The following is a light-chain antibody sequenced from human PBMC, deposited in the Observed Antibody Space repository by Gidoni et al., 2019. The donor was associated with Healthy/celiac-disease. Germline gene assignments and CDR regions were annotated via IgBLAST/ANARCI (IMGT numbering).Light chain of an antibody. V-gene: IGLV1-44*01. J-gene: IGLJ3*02. CDR1: SSNIGSNT. CDR2: SNN. CDR3: AAWDDSLNGPV. Sequence: QSVLTQPPSASGTPGQRVTISCSGSSSNIGSNTVNWYTQLPGTAPKLLIYSNNQRPSGVPDRFSGSKSGTSASLAISGLQSEDEADYYCAAWDDSLNGPVFGGGTKLTVL.